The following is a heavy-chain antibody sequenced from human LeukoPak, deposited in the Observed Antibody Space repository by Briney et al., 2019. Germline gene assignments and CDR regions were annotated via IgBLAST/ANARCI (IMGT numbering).Heavy chain of an antibody. V-gene: IGHV4-59*01. CDR2: IYYSGST. CDR1: GGSISSYY. D-gene: IGHD1-26*01. CDR3: ARGLYSGSYLFDY. Sequence: SETLSLNCTVSGGSISSYYWSWIRQPPGKGLEWIGYIYYSGSTNYNPSLKSRVTISVDTSKNQFSLKLSSVTAADTAVYYCARGLYSGSYLFDYWGQGTLVTVSS. J-gene: IGHJ4*02.